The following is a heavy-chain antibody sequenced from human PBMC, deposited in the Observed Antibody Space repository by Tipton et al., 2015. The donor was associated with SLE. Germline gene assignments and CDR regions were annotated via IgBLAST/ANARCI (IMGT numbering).Heavy chain of an antibody. D-gene: IGHD2-8*01. CDR2: ISYGGGT. CDR1: GGSISSGSYY. Sequence: LRLSCTVSGGSISSGSYYWSWIRQPAGKGLEWIGYISYGGGTNYNPSLKSRVTMSVDTAKNQFSLKLTSVTAADTAVYYCARGMLTWRGAIVGVDVWGQGTTVNVSS. J-gene: IGHJ6*02. CDR3: ARGMLTWRGAIVGVDV. V-gene: IGHV4-61*09.